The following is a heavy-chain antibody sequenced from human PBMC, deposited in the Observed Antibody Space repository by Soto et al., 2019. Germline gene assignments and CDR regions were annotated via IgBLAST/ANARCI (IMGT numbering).Heavy chain of an antibody. V-gene: IGHV1-8*01. CDR1: GYTFTSYD. J-gene: IGHJ4*02. D-gene: IGHD6-6*01. CDR3: ARSDTRSTSSGRPDDC. CDR2: MNPNSGNT. Sequence: QVQLVQSGAEVKKPGASVKVSCKASGYTFTSYDINWVRQATGQGLEWMGWMNPNSGNTGYAQKFQGRVTMTRNPSLSTAYRELSSLRSEDTAVYYCARSDTRSTSSGRPDDCWGQGTLVTVSS.